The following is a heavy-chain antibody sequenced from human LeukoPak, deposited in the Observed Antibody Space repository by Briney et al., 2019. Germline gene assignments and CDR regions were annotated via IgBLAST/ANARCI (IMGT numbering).Heavy chain of an antibody. D-gene: IGHD5-12*01. Sequence: GGSLRLSCAASGLAFSSYAMTWVRQPPGKGLEWVSAISGSGGSTYYADPVKGRFTISRDNSKNTLYLQMNSLRAEDTAVYYCAKHSGHDSIYYYMDVWGKGTTATVSS. CDR1: GLAFSSYA. CDR2: ISGSGGST. J-gene: IGHJ6*03. V-gene: IGHV3-23*01. CDR3: AKHSGHDSIYYYMDV.